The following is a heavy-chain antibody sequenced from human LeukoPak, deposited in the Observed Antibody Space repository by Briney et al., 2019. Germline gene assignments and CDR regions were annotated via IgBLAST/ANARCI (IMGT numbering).Heavy chain of an antibody. CDR3: ARDPGGYDLGHFDY. D-gene: IGHD5-12*01. CDR2: INPSGGST. J-gene: IGHJ4*02. Sequence: ASVKVSCKASGYTFASYYMHWVRQAPGQGLGWMGIINPSGGSTSYAQKFQGRVTMTRDTSTSTVYMELGSLRSEDTAVYYCARDPGGYDLGHFDYWGQGTLVTVSS. V-gene: IGHV1-46*01. CDR1: GYTFASYY.